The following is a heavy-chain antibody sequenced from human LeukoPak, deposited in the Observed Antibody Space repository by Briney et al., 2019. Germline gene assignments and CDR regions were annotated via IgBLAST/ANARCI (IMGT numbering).Heavy chain of an antibody. D-gene: IGHD6-19*01. Sequence: EASVKVSCKASGGTFSSYAISWVRQAPGQGLEWMGRIIPIFGTANYAQKFQGRVTITADKSTSTAYMELSSLRSEDTAVYYCASTHRPGRYSSGWYIDYWGQGTLVIVSS. J-gene: IGHJ4*02. CDR2: IIPIFGTA. CDR1: GGTFSSYA. V-gene: IGHV1-69*06. CDR3: ASTHRPGRYSSGWYIDY.